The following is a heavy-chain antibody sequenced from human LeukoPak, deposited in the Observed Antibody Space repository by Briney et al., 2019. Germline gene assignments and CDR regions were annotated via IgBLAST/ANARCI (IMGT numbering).Heavy chain of an antibody. CDR2: INPNSGGT. CDR1: GYTFTGYY. Sequence: ASVKVSCKASGYTFTGYYVHWVRQAPGQGLDWMGWINPNSGGTNYAQKFQGRVTMTRDTSISTAYMELSRLRSDDTAVYYCARGPVGYSSSSNLFDPWGQGTLVTVSS. V-gene: IGHV1-2*02. J-gene: IGHJ5*02. CDR3: ARGPVGYSSSSNLFDP. D-gene: IGHD6-6*01.